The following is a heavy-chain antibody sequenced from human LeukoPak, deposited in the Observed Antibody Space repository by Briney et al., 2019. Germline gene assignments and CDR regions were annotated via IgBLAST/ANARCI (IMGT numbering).Heavy chain of an antibody. CDR1: GYTFTTYY. V-gene: IGHV1-46*03. Sequence: ASVKVSCKASGYTFTTYYMHWVRQAPGQGLEWMGVIDPSSGSASYAQKFQGRVTMTRDTSTRTVYMELNSLRSEDTAVYYCARRVYCSSASCYHYSYYMDVWGKGTTVTVSS. CDR3: ARRVYCSSASCYHYSYYMDV. J-gene: IGHJ6*03. D-gene: IGHD2-2*01. CDR2: IDPSSGSA.